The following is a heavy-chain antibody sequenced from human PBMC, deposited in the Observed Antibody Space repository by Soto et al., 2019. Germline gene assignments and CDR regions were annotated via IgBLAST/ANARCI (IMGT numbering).Heavy chain of an antibody. Sequence: AVGSLRLSCAASGFTFSDYYMNWIRQSPGKGLEWVSYISNTGTTMYYADSVKGRFTISRDNAKNSLYLHMESLRPEDTALYYCARGRRFYYYAMDVWGQGTTVTGLL. V-gene: IGHV3-11*01. CDR2: ISNTGTTM. J-gene: IGHJ6*02. CDR3: ARGRRFYYYAMDV. D-gene: IGHD3-3*01. CDR1: GFTFSDYY.